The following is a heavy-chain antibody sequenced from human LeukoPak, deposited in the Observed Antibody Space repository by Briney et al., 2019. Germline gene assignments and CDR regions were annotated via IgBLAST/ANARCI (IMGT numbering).Heavy chain of an antibody. D-gene: IGHD2-15*01. Sequence: ASVKVSCKASGYTFTGYYIHWVRQAPGQGLEWVGWINPNTGGTIYAQKFQGRVTMTRDTSVSTAYMELSSLRSGDTAVYYCARGEVVEEYYFDYWGQGTLVTVSS. CDR3: ARGEVVEEYYFDY. V-gene: IGHV1-2*02. CDR2: INPNTGGT. J-gene: IGHJ4*02. CDR1: GYTFTGYY.